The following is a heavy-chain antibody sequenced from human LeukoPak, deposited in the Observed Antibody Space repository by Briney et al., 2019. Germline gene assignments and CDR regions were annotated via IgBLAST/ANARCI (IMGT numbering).Heavy chain of an antibody. D-gene: IGHD3-9*01. CDR2: INHSGST. CDR3: ARHSRLRYFDWSPPYRHNWFDP. J-gene: IGHJ5*02. Sequence: PSETLSLTCTVSGGSISNYYWSWIRQPPGKGLEWIGEINHSGSTNYNPSLKSRDTISVDTSKNQFSLKLSSVTAADTAVYYCARHSRLRYFDWSPPYRHNWFDPWGQGTLVTVSS. CDR1: GGSISNYY. V-gene: IGHV4-34*01.